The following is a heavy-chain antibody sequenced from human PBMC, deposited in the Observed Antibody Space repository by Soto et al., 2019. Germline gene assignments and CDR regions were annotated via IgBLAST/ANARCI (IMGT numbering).Heavy chain of an antibody. J-gene: IGHJ4*02. CDR1: GFSFSTYS. D-gene: IGHD3-3*01. CDR2: ISSSSRDI. CDR3: ARAFHDFSGERPSYYFDS. Sequence: EVQLVESGGGLVKPGGSLRISCAASGFSFSTYSMNWVRQAPGKGLEWVSSISSSSRDIFYSDSVRGRFTISRDNARNSLDLQLNSLRADDTAVYYCARAFHDFSGERPSYYFDSWGQGTPVTVSS. V-gene: IGHV3-21*06.